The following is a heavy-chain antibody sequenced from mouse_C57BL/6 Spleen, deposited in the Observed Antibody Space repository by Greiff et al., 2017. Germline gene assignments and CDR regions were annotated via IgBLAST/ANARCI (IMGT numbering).Heavy chain of an antibody. Sequence: VKLQQPGAELVRPGSSVKLSCKASGYTFTSYWMHWVKQRPIQGLEWIGNIDPSDSETHYNQKFKDKATLTVDKSSSTAYMQLSSLTSEDSAVYYCARGMITTGRLNYWGQGTTLTVSS. CDR1: GYTFTSYW. D-gene: IGHD2-4*01. CDR2: IDPSDSET. V-gene: IGHV1-52*01. J-gene: IGHJ2*01. CDR3: ARGMITTGRLNY.